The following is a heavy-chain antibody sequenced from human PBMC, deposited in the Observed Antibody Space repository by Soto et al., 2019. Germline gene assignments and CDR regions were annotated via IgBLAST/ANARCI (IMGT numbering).Heavy chain of an antibody. V-gene: IGHV3-23*01. Sequence: GGSLRLSCAASGFAFSSYAMSWVRQAPGKGLEWVSGISGSGGSTYYTDSVKGRFTISRDNSKNTLYLQMNSLRAEDTAVYYCAKEKEWLLESPWGQGTLVTVSS. CDR1: GFAFSSYA. CDR2: ISGSGGST. J-gene: IGHJ5*02. D-gene: IGHD3-3*01. CDR3: AKEKEWLLESP.